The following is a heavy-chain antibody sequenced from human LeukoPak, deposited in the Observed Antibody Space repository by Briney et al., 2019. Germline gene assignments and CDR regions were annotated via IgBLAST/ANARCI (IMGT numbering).Heavy chain of an antibody. CDR1: GYTFTDYY. V-gene: IGHV1-2*02. D-gene: IGHD6-19*01. Sequence: GASVKVSSKASGYTFTDYYLHWVRQAPGQGLEWMGRINPNSGDTNYAQKFQGRVAMTRDTSVTTVYMEVSRLTSDDTAVYYCARLSVATETNYWGQGTLVTVSS. CDR2: INPNSGDT. CDR3: ARLSVATETNY. J-gene: IGHJ4*02.